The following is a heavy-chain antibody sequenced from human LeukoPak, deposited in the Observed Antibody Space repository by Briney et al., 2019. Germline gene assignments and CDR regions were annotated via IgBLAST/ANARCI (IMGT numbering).Heavy chain of an antibody. J-gene: IGHJ2*01. CDR3: ARDRCSSRSCYLTITQKGCFDL. CDR2: IYYSGST. CDR1: GGSINNYY. V-gene: IGHV4-59*01. Sequence: KPSETLSLTCTVSGGSINNYYWSWIRQPPGKGLEWIGYIYYSGSTNYNPSLKSRVTISLDTSKNQFSLKLSSVTAADTAVYYCARDRCSSRSCYLTITQKGCFDLWGRGTVVTVSS. D-gene: IGHD2-2*01.